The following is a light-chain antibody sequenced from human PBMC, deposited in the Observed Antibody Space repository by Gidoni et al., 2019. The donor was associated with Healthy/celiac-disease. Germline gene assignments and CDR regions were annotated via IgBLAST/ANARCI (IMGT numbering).Light chain of an antibody. J-gene: IGKJ3*01. V-gene: IGKV3-20*01. CDR2: GAS. CDR1: QSVSSSY. Sequence: ERVLTQSPGTLSLSPGEKDTLSCRASQSVSSSYLAWYQQKPGQAPRLLIYGASSRATGIPDSFSGSGSGTDFTLTISILEPEDFAVYYCQQYGSSPFTFGPGTKVDIK. CDR3: QQYGSSPFT.